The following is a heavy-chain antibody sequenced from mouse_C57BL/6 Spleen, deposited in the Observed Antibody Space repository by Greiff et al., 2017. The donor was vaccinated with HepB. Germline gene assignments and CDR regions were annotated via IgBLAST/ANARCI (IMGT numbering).Heavy chain of an antibody. V-gene: IGHV1-82*01. CDR3: ASGCNESSCEGYLDD. J-gene: IGHJ1*03. CDR2: SYPGDGDT. D-gene: IGHD1-1*01. CDR1: GYAFSSSW. Sequence: QVQLQQSGPELVKPGASVKISCKASGYAFSSSWMNWVKQRPGKGLEWIGRSYPGDGDTKYNGKFKGKATLTADKSYRTAYMQSSSLTSEDSAVYCCASGCNESSCEGYLDDWGTGTTVTVSS.